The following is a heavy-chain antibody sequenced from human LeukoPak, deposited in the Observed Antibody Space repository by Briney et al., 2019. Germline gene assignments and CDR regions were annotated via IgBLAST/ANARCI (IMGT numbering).Heavy chain of an antibody. D-gene: IGHD2-2*01. CDR1: GFTFDDYA. V-gene: IGHV3-9*01. Sequence: PGGSLRLSCAASGFTFDDYAMHWVRQAPGKGLEWVSGISWNSGSIGYADSVKGRFTISRDNAKNSLYLQMNSLRAEDTALYYCAKDIWRYQLLHGMDVWGQGTTVTVSS. J-gene: IGHJ6*02. CDR2: ISWNSGSI. CDR3: AKDIWRYQLLHGMDV.